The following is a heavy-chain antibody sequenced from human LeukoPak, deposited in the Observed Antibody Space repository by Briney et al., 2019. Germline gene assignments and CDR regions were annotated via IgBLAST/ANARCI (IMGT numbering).Heavy chain of an antibody. J-gene: IGHJ5*02. CDR3: ARGGGSGSYYNRFTWFDP. Sequence: SETLSLTCAVYGGSFSGYYWSWIRQPPGKGLEWIGEINHSGSTNYNPSLKSRVTISADTSKNQFSLKLSSVTAADTAVYYCARGGGSGSYYNRFTWFDPWGQGTLVTVSS. CDR2: INHSGST. V-gene: IGHV4-34*01. CDR1: GGSFSGYY. D-gene: IGHD3-10*01.